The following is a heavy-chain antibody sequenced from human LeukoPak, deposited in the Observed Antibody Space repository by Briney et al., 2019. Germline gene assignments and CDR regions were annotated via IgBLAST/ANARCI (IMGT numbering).Heavy chain of an antibody. CDR2: INHSGST. CDR1: GFTFSDYY. CDR3: ASLAVAGSSVY. V-gene: IGHV4-34*01. Sequence: GSLRLSCAASGFTFSDYYMSWIRQAPGKGLEWIGEINHSGSTNYNPSLKSRVTISVDTSKNQFSLKLSSVTAADTAVYYCASLAVAGSSVYWGQGTLVTVSS. J-gene: IGHJ4*02. D-gene: IGHD6-19*01.